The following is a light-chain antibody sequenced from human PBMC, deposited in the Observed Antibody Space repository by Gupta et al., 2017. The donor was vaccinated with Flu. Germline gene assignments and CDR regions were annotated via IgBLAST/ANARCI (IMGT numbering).Light chain of an antibody. CDR3: SSYTSSTTWV. CDR1: SSDVGGYNY. V-gene: IGLV2-14*03. Sequence: SITISCTGTSSDVGGYNYVSWYQQHPGKAPNLMIYDVNNRPSGVSTRFSGSKSGNTASLTISGLQAEDEADYYCSSYTSSTTWVFGGGTKLTVL. CDR2: DVN. J-gene: IGLJ3*02.